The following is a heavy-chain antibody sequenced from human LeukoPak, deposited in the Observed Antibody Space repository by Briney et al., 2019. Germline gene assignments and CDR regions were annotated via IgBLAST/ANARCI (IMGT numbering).Heavy chain of an antibody. CDR2: IYYSGST. CDR1: GGSISSSSYY. D-gene: IGHD3-22*01. Sequence: SETLSLTCTVSGGSISSSSYYWGWIRQPPGKGLEWIGSIYYSGSTYYNPSLKGRVTISVDTSKSQFSLKLKSVTAADTAVYYCARVTGYMIEDYFDYWGQGTLVTVSS. J-gene: IGHJ4*02. CDR3: ARVTGYMIEDYFDY. V-gene: IGHV4-39*07.